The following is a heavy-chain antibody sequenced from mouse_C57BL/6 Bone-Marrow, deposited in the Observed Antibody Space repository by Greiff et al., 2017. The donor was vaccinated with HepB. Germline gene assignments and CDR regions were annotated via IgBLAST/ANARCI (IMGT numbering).Heavy chain of an antibody. Sequence: QVQLQQSGAELARPGASVKMSCKASGYTFTSYTMHWVKQRPGQGLEWIGYINPSSGNTKYNQKFKDKATLTADKSSSTAYMQLSSLASEDSAVYCCASDDFDYWGQGTTLTVSS. D-gene: IGHD2-3*01. CDR2: INPSSGNT. J-gene: IGHJ2*01. CDR3: ASDDFDY. CDR1: GYTFTSYT. V-gene: IGHV1-4*01.